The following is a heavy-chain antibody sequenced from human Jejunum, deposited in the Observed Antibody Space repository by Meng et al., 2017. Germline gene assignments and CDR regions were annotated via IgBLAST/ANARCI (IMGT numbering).Heavy chain of an antibody. CDR2: ANT. Sequence: QLRESGPGLARPPGTLSLICTVLGGSVGRAGYQWGWIRQPPGRGLEWIGYANTNYNPSLKRRVTISLDTSRNLFSLSLTSVTAADTAVYYCARDSMGSLDYWGQGILVTVSS. D-gene: IGHD1-26*01. J-gene: IGHJ4*02. CDR1: GGSVGRAGYQ. V-gene: IGHV4-61*08. CDR3: ARDSMGSLDY.